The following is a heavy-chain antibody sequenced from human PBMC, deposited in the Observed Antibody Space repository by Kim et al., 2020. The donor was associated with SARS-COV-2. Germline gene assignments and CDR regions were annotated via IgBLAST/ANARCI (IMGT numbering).Heavy chain of an antibody. D-gene: IGHD1-1*01. V-gene: IGHV4-61*02. CDR3: ARGLATGRGYYGMDV. CDR1: GGSISSGSYY. Sequence: SETLSLTCTVSGGSISSGSYYWSWIRQPAGKGLEWIGRIYTSGSTNYNPSLKSRVTISVDTSKNQFSLKLSSVTAADTAVYYCARGLATGRGYYGMDVWGQGTTVTVSS. CDR2: IYTSGST. J-gene: IGHJ6*02.